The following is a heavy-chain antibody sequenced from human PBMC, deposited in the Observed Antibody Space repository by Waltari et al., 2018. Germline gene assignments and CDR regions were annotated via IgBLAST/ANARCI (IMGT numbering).Heavy chain of an antibody. J-gene: IGHJ4*02. V-gene: IGHV3-23*01. D-gene: IGHD3-10*01. Sequence: EVQLSESGGGLVQPGGSLRLSCAASGFTFNNYAMTWVRQAPGKGLEWVSAISGRGISTHYADSLKGRFTISRDNSRNTLYLQMNTLRVEDTAVYYCATRPYDSGSYYFDCWGQGTLVTVSP. CDR1: GFTFNNYA. CDR3: ATRPYDSGSYYFDC. CDR2: ISGRGIST.